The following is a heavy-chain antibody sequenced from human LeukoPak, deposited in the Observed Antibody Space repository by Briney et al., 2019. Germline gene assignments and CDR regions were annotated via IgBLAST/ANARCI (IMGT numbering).Heavy chain of an antibody. V-gene: IGHV3-7*03. CDR2: IIPDGGDT. J-gene: IGHJ4*02. Sequence: EGSLRLSCTPSGHPLCNYWTTWVRQAPQRGLEWVANIIPDGGDTYYVDSVKGRFTVSRDNAKNSLFLQMDRLRAEDTDMYYCARDNSYSDDYWGQGTLVTVSS. D-gene: IGHD4-17*01. CDR1: GHPLCNYW. CDR3: ARDNSYSDDY.